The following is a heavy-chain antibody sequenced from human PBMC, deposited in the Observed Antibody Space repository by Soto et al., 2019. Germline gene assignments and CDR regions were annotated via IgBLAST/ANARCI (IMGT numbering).Heavy chain of an antibody. D-gene: IGHD2-2*01. Sequence: EVQLLDSGGGLVQPGGSLRLSCVGSGFTFINYAMNWVRQTPGKGLEWVSGISGGGDRTFDADSVKGRFTISRDNSKNTVNLQMNSLRADDTAIYYCARKVLGSTSRPDWWYFDLWGRGTLVTVSS. V-gene: IGHV3-23*01. CDR1: GFTFINYA. J-gene: IGHJ2*01. CDR2: ISGGGDRT. CDR3: ARKVLGSTSRPDWWYFDL.